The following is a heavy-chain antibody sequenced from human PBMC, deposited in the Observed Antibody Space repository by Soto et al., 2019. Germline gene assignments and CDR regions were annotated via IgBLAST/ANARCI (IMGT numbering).Heavy chain of an antibody. CDR3: AREYSSSPRLNWFDP. CDR2: IYYSGST. V-gene: IGHV4-59*01. J-gene: IGHJ5*02. Sequence: SETLSLTCTVSGGSISSYYWSWIRQPPGKGLEWIGYIYYSGSTNYNPSLKSRVTISVDTSKNQFSLKLSSVTAADTAVYYCAREYSSSPRLNWFDPWGQGTLVTVSS. CDR1: GGSISSYY. D-gene: IGHD6-6*01.